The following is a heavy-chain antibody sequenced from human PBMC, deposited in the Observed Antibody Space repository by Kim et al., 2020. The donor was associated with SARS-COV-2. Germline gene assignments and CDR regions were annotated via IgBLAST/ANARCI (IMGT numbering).Heavy chain of an antibody. V-gene: IGHV4-39*07. D-gene: IGHD3-22*01. Sequence: PSLKRRVTISVDTSKNQFSLKVSSVTAADTAVYYCARVDDSSGNFLDYWGQGTLVTVSS. CDR3: ARVDDSSGNFLDY. J-gene: IGHJ4*02.